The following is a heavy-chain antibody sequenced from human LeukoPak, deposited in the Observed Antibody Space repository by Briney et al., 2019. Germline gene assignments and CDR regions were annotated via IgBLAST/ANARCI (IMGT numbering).Heavy chain of an antibody. V-gene: IGHV1-2*02. J-gene: IGHJ4*02. CDR2: IITDSGDT. CDR3: ARGGLHHGFDY. CDR1: GYSFSAYW. Sequence: GGSVKVSCKASGYSFSAYWMHWVRQAPGQGLEWMGWIITDSGDTNYAQKFQGRVTMTMDTSISTAYMELSSLSSDDTAVYYCARGGLHHGFDYWGQETLVTVSS. D-gene: IGHD1-14*01.